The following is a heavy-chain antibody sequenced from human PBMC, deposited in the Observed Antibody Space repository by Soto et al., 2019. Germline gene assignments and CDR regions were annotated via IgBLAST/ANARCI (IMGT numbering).Heavy chain of an antibody. CDR3: AGGSGWESGT. J-gene: IGHJ5*02. Sequence: EVQLVESGGGLVQPGGSLSPPGESPEFPLSTYWWTGVPQAPGKGLEWVANKKEDGGEKHYLESVGGRFTISRDNAKKSLYLEMNSLRADDTAVYYCAGGSGWESGTWGQGTLVTVSS. D-gene: IGHD6-19*01. CDR2: KKEDGGEK. CDR1: EFPLSTYW. V-gene: IGHV3-7*05.